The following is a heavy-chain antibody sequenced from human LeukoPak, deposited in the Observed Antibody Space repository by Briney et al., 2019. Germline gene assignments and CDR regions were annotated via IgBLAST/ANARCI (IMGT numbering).Heavy chain of an antibody. D-gene: IGHD6-13*01. V-gene: IGHV4-4*07. J-gene: IGHJ1*01. CDR3: VREKLYTSSWGFQH. CDR2: IYTSGST. Sequence: PSEALSLTCTVSGGSISSYYWSWIRQPAGKGLEWIGRIYTSGSTNYNPSLKSRVTMSVDTSNNLFFLNLTSVTAADTAVYFCVREKLYTSSWGFQHWGQGTLVSVSS. CDR1: GGSISSYY.